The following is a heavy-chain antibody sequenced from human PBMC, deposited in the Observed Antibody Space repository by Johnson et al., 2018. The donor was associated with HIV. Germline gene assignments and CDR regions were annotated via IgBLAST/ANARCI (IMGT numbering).Heavy chain of an antibody. J-gene: IGHJ3*01. Sequence: QVQLVESGGGVVQPGRSLRLSCAASGFTFGSYAMHWVRQAPGKGLEWVAVISFDGRNKFYADSVKGRFTISRDNSKNTLYLQMNSLRAEDTAVYYCVRDRSTYSGSYYGWDAFALWGQGTMVTVSS. V-gene: IGHV3-30*04. CDR1: GFTFGSYA. CDR2: ISFDGRNK. D-gene: IGHD1-26*01. CDR3: VRDRSTYSGSYYGWDAFAL.